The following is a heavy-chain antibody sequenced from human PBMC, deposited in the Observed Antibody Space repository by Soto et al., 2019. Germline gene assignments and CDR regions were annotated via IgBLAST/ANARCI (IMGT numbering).Heavy chain of an antibody. V-gene: IGHV3-7*01. Sequence: EVQLVESGGGLVQPGGSLRLSCAASGFTFSSHYMSWVRQAPGKGLEWVANMNQDGSDRRHVDSVKGRFTISRDNAKNSLYLQMNSLRAEDTAVYYCARVEIGSYDYWGQGTLVTVSS. J-gene: IGHJ4*02. CDR3: ARVEIGSYDY. D-gene: IGHD1-26*01. CDR1: GFTFSSHY. CDR2: MNQDGSDR.